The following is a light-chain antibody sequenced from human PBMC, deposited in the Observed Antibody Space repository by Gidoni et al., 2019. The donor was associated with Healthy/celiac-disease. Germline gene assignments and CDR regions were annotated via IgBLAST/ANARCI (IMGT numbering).Light chain of an antibody. CDR2: SNN. V-gene: IGLV1-44*01. CDR3: AAWDDSLNGWV. J-gene: IGLJ3*02. CDR1: SSNIGSNT. Sequence: QSVLTQPPSASGTPAPRVTISCSGSSSNIGSNTVNWYQQLPGTAPKLLISSNNQRPSGVPDRFSGSKSGTSASLAISGLQSEDEADYYCAAWDDSLNGWVFGGGTKLTVL.